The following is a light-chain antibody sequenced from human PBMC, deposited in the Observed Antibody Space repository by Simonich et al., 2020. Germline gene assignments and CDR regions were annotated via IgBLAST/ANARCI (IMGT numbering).Light chain of an antibody. Sequence: DIVMTQSPDSLAVSLGERATINCKSSQRVLYSSNNKNYLAWYQQKPGTPPKMLIYWASTRESGVPDRFSGSGSGTDFTLTISSLQAEDVAVYYCQQYYSTPITFGQGTRLEIK. V-gene: IGKV4-1*01. CDR3: QQYYSTPIT. J-gene: IGKJ5*01. CDR2: WAS. CDR1: QRVLYSSNNKNY.